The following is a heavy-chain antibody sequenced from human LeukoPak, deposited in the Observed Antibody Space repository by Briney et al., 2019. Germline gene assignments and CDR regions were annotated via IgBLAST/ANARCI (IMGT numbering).Heavy chain of an antibody. V-gene: IGHV4-39*07. CDR1: GGSISSSSYY. J-gene: IGHJ5*02. CDR3: ARDLPPPDIVVVPAAIPEGWFDP. CDR2: IYYSGST. D-gene: IGHD2-2*02. Sequence: SETLSLTCTVSGGSISSSSYYWGWIRQPPGKGLEWIGSIYYSGSTYYNPSLKSRVTISVDRSKNQFSLKLSSVTAADTAVYYCARDLPPPDIVVVPAAIPEGWFDPWGQGTLVTVSS.